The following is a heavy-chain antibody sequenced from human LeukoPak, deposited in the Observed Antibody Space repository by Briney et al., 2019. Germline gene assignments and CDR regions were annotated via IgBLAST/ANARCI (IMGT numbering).Heavy chain of an antibody. CDR2: FYSSGSA. CDR1: GGSISSSSYY. J-gene: IGHJ4*02. D-gene: IGHD1-14*01. Sequence: SETLSLTCTVSGGSISSSSYYWGWIRQPPGKGLEWIGSFYSSGSAYYNPSLKSRVTISVDTSNNQFSLKLSSVTAADTAVYYCARRLRSGNHGGEGYWGQGALVTVSS. CDR3: ARRLRSGNHGGEGY. V-gene: IGHV4-39*01.